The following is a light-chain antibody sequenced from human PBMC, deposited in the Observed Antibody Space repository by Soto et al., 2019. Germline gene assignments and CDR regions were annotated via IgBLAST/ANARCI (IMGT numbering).Light chain of an antibody. Sequence: QSVLTQPPSASGSPGQSVTIPCTGTSSGVGGYKYVSWYQQHPGKAPKLMIYEVSKRPSGVPDRFSGSKSGNTASLTVSGLQVEDEAEYFCFSFTTTSTHVFGTGTKVTVL. CDR3: FSFTTTSTHV. J-gene: IGLJ1*01. V-gene: IGLV2-8*01. CDR1: SSGVGGYKY. CDR2: EVS.